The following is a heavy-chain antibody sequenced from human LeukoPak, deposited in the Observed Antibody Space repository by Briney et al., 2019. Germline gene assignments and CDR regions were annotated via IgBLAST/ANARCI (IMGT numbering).Heavy chain of an antibody. CDR3: AKDLPTYDILTGYDFGGDYFDH. CDR1: GFTFSSYG. V-gene: IGHV3-23*01. D-gene: IGHD3-9*01. Sequence: SGGSLRLSCAASGFTFSSYGMSWVRQAPGKGLEWVSAISGSGGSTYYADSVKGRFTISRDNSKNTLYLQMNSLRAEDTAVYYCAKDLPTYDILTGYDFGGDYFDHWGQGTLVTVSS. CDR2: ISGSGGST. J-gene: IGHJ4*02.